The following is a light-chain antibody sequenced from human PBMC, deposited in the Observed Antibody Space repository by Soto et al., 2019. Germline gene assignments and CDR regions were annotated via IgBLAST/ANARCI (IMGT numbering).Light chain of an antibody. Sequence: QSVLTQPASVSGSPGQSITISCTGTSSDVGGYNYVSWYQQHPGKAPKLMIYEVSNRPSGVSNRFSGSKSGNTASLTISGLQAAEDAAYYCSSYTRSSTPYVFGTGTRSPS. V-gene: IGLV2-14*01. CDR2: EVS. CDR3: SSYTRSSTPYV. CDR1: SSDVGGYNY. J-gene: IGLJ1*01.